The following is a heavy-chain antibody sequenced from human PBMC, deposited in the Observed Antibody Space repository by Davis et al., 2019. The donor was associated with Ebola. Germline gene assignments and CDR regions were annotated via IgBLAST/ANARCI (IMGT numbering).Heavy chain of an antibody. CDR2: ISSSSSYI. Sequence: GESLKISCAASGFTFSSYSMNWVRQAPGKGLEWVSSISSSSSYIYYADSVKGRFTISRDNAKNSLYLQMNSLRAEDTAVYYCAPSSIAARPGYYYGMDVWGQGTTVTVSS. CDR3: APSSIAARPGYYYGMDV. CDR1: GFTFSSYS. J-gene: IGHJ6*02. V-gene: IGHV3-21*01. D-gene: IGHD6-6*01.